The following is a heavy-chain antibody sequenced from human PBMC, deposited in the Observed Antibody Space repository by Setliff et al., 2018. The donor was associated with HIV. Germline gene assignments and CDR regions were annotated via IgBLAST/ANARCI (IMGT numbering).Heavy chain of an antibody. CDR1: GGSISSYY. Sequence: SETLSLTCTVSGGSISSYYWSWIRQPPGKGLEWIGYIYTSGSTNYNPSLKSRVTISVDTSKNQFSLNLSSVTAADTAVYYCARHGAFYYYYDMDVWGKGTTVTVSS. CDR2: IYTSGST. J-gene: IGHJ6*03. V-gene: IGHV4-59*08. CDR3: ARHGAFYYYYDMDV.